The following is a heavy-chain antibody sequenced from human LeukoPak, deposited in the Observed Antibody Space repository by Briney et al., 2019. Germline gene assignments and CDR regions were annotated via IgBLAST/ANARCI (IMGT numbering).Heavy chain of an antibody. Sequence: WGSLTLSCTASGFTFSSYEKNWVRQPPAPGLEWVSYISSSGSTIYYADSVKGRFTISRDNAKNSLYLQMNSLRAEDTAVYYCAELGITMIGGVWGKGTTVTISS. J-gene: IGHJ6*04. V-gene: IGHV3-48*03. CDR2: ISSSGSTI. D-gene: IGHD3-10*02. CDR1: GFTFSSYE. CDR3: AELGITMIGGV.